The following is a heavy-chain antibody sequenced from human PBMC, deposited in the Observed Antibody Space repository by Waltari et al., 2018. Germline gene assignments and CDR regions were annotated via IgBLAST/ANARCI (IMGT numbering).Heavy chain of an antibody. Sequence: VQLVESGGGLVQPGRSLRLSCTAPGFTFGDYAMSWVRQAPGKGREWVGFIRSKAYGGTTEYAGYVKVRFTSERDDSKSIAYLQMNSLKTEDTAVYDCTRDSSLVLRDWGQGTLVTVSS. J-gene: IGHJ4*02. CDR3: TRDSSLVLRD. D-gene: IGHD2-8*02. V-gene: IGHV3-49*04. CDR2: IRSKAYGGTT. CDR1: GFTFGDYA.